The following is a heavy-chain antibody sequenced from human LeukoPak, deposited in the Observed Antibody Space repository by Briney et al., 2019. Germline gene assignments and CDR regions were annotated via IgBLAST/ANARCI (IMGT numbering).Heavy chain of an antibody. CDR3: ARARGTGPGAHFDY. CDR1: GFTFSSSA. Sequence: GGSLRLSCAASGFTFSSSAMSWVRQAPGRGLEWVSSITDSGDGTYYADSVKGRFTISRDDSKNTLFLQMNSLRAEDTAVYYCARARGTGPGAHFDYWGQGTLVIVSS. CDR2: ITDSGDGT. V-gene: IGHV3-23*01. D-gene: IGHD3-10*01. J-gene: IGHJ4*02.